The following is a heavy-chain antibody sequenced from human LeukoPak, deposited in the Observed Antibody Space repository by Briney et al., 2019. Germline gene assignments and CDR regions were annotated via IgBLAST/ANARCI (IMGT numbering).Heavy chain of an antibody. Sequence: GGSLKLSCVASGYTFSSYWMSWVRQAPGKGLEWVANIKQDGSEKNYVESLRGRVTISRDNFKNTLYLQMNSLRAEDTAVYYCARGGKFYYDSSGYPGDYWGQGTLVTVSS. CDR3: ARGGKFYYDSSGYPGDY. CDR1: GYTFSSYW. V-gene: IGHV3-7*01. J-gene: IGHJ4*02. CDR2: IKQDGSEK. D-gene: IGHD3-22*01.